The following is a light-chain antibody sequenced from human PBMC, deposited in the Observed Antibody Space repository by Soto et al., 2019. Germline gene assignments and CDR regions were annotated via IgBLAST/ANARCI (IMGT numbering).Light chain of an antibody. CDR1: SSDVGSYNL. J-gene: IGLJ2*01. V-gene: IGLV2-23*03. CDR3: CSYAGSTTFV. CDR2: EGS. Sequence: QPASVSGSPGQSITISCTGTSSDVGSYNLVSWYQQHPGKAPKLMIYEGSKRPSGLSNRFSGSKSGNTASLTISGLQAEDEADYYCCSYAGSTTFVFGGGTKLTVL.